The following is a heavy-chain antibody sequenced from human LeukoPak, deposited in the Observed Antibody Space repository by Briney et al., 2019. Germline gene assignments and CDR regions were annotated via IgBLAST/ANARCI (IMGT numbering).Heavy chain of an antibody. D-gene: IGHD6-13*01. CDR1: GFTFSSYS. J-gene: IGHJ4*02. CDR2: ISSSSSYI. Sequence: GGSLRLSCAASGFTFSSYSMNWVRQAPGKGLEWVSSISSSSSYIYYADSVKGRFTVSRDNAKNSLYLQMNSLRAEDTAVYYCARDRAAAGDYWGQGTLVTVSS. CDR3: ARDRAAAGDY. V-gene: IGHV3-21*01.